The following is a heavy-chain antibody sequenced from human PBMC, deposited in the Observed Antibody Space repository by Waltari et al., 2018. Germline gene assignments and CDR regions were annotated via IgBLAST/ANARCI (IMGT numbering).Heavy chain of an antibody. Sequence: QVQLQESGPGLVKPSETLSLTCAVSGYSISSGYYWGWIPPPPGKGLEWIGSIYHSGSTSYNPSLKSRVTISVDTSKNQFSLKLSSVTAADTAVYYCAADTLHYYDSSGQFLWGQGTLVTVSS. CDR3: AADTLHYYDSSGQFL. V-gene: IGHV4-38-2*01. J-gene: IGHJ4*02. CDR1: GYSISSGYY. D-gene: IGHD3-22*01. CDR2: IYHSGST.